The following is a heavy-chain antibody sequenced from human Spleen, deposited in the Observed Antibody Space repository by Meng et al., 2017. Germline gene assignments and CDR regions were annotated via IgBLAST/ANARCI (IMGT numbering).Heavy chain of an antibody. CDR3: AANSVTTLYF. Sequence: QGQLQQWGAGLLKPSETLSLTCAVYGGSFSGYCWSWIRQPPGKGLEWIGEINHSGSTNYNPSLKSRVTISVDTSKNQFSLKLSSVTAADTAVYYCAANSVTTLYFWGQGTLVTVSS. CDR2: INHSGST. CDR1: GGSFSGYC. V-gene: IGHV4-34*01. D-gene: IGHD4-17*01. J-gene: IGHJ4*02.